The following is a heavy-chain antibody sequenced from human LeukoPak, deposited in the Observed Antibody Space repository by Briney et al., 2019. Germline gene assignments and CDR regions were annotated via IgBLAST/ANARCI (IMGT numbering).Heavy chain of an antibody. CDR3: ASHYDGTGYPFDY. CDR1: GFTVSSNY. D-gene: IGHD3-22*01. CDR2: IYSGSTT. J-gene: IGHJ4*02. V-gene: IGHV3-66*04. Sequence: QPGGSLRLSCAASGFTVSSNYMSWVRQAPGMGLEWVSIIYSGSTTYYADSVKGRFTISRDNSKNTLYLQMSSLRAEDTAVYYCASHYDGTGYPFDYWGQGTLVTVSS.